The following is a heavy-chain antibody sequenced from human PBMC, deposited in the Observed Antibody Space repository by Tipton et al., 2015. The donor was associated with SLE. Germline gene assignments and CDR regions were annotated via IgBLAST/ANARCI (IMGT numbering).Heavy chain of an antibody. D-gene: IGHD3-22*01. J-gene: IGHJ1*01. Sequence: SLRLSCVASGFTFSNAWMSWVRQAPGKGLEWVGRIKSKTDGGTTDYAAPVKGRFTISRDDSKNTLYLQMNSLKTEDTAGYYCTTGTLGGYYYEEYFQHWGQDTLVTVSS. CDR3: TTGTLGGYYYEEYFQH. V-gene: IGHV3-15*01. CDR1: GFTFSNAW. CDR2: IKSKTDGGTT.